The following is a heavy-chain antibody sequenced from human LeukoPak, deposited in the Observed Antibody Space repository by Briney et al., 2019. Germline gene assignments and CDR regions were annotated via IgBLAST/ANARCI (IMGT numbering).Heavy chain of an antibody. Sequence: GGSLRLSCAASGFTFSSYWMSWVRHAPGKGLEWVANIKQDGSETYYVDSVKGRFTISRDNAKNSLYLQMNSLRVEDTAVYYCASTTGSYYPTFDSWGQGTLVSVSS. CDR3: ASTTGSYYPTFDS. D-gene: IGHD3-10*01. CDR2: IKQDGSET. CDR1: GFTFSSYW. V-gene: IGHV3-7*01. J-gene: IGHJ4*02.